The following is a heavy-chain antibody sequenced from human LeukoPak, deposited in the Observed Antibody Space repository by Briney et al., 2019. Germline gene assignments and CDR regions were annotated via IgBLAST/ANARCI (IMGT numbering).Heavy chain of an antibody. V-gene: IGHV4-31*11. CDR1: GGSISSGGYS. CDR3: ARCRDGYNLNAFDI. D-gene: IGHD5-12*01. Sequence: SETLSLTCAVSGGSISSGGYSWSWIRQPPGKGLEWIGYIYYSGSTYYNPSLKSRVTISVDTSKNQFSLKLSSVTAADTAVYYCARCRDGYNLNAFDIWGQGTMVTVSS. CDR2: IYYSGST. J-gene: IGHJ3*02.